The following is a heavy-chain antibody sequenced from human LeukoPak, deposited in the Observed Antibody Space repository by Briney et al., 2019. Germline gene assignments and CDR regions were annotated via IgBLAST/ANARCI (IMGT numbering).Heavy chain of an antibody. CDR1: GFTFSSYS. CDR3: ITPLPYSAQ. V-gene: IGHV3-15*07. Sequence: GGSLKLSCAASGFTFSSYSMNWVRQAPGKGLEWVGRIKPKTDGETTEYAAPVKDRFSISRDDSKSMMYLQMNSLKTEDTAVYYCITPLPYSAQGGQGTLVTVSS. D-gene: IGHD2-21*01. CDR2: IKPKTDGETT. J-gene: IGHJ4*02.